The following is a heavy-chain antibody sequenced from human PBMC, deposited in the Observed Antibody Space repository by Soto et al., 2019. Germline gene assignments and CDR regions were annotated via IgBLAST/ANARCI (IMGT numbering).Heavy chain of an antibody. V-gene: IGHV3-23*01. CDR2: ISGSGGST. J-gene: IGHJ6*02. Sequence: LRLSCAASGFTFSSYAMSWVRQAPGKGLEWVSAISGSGGSTYYADSVKGRFTISRDNSKNTLYLQMNSLRAEDTAVYYCAKKVVPAAYYYYGMDVWGQGTTVTVSS. D-gene: IGHD2-2*01. CDR3: AKKVVPAAYYYYGMDV. CDR1: GFTFSSYA.